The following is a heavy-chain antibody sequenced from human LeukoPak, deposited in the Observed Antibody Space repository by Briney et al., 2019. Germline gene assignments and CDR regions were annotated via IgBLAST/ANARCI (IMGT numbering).Heavy chain of an antibody. Sequence: GASVKVSCKASGYTFTSSDINWVRQATGQGLEWMGWMNPNSGNAAYVQKFQGRVTMTRDTSISTAYMELSSLRSEDTAVYYCARVVAAAGNSFDYWGQGTLVTVSS. D-gene: IGHD6-13*01. V-gene: IGHV1-8*01. CDR3: ARVVAAAGNSFDY. J-gene: IGHJ4*02. CDR1: GYTFTSSD. CDR2: MNPNSGNA.